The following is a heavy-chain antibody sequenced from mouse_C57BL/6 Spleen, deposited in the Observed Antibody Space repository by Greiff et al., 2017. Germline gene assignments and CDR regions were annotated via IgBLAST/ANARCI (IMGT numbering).Heavy chain of an antibody. Sequence: DVKLVESGGDLVKPGGSLKLSCAASGFTFSSYGMSWVRQTPDKRLEWVATISSGGSYTYYPDSVKGRFTISRDNAKNNLYLQMSSLKSEDTAMYYCARRGQDYALDYWGQGTSVTVSA. CDR1: GFTFSSYG. CDR3: ARRGQDYALDY. CDR2: ISSGGSYT. D-gene: IGHD2-4*01. J-gene: IGHJ4*01. V-gene: IGHV5-6*02.